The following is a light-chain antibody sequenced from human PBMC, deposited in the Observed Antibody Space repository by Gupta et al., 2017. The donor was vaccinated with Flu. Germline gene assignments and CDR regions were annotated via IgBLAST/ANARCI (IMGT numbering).Light chain of an antibody. V-gene: IGKV3-11*01. J-gene: IGKJ2*01. CDR3: QQRSNWPPMYT. CDR1: QSFASY. CDR2: DTS. Sequence: EIVLTQSPATLSLSPGEGATLSCKASQSFASYLAWFQQKPGQAPRLLIYDTSNRATGVPAKFSGSGSGTDFTLTISSLEPEDFALYYCQQRSNWPPMYTFGQGTKLEIK.